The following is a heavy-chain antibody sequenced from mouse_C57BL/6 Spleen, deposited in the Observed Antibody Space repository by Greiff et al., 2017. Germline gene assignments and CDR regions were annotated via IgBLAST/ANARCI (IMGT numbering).Heavy chain of an antibody. CDR2: IDPSDSYT. D-gene: IGHD1-1*01. J-gene: IGHJ4*01. CDR3: ARRAAIYYGSKGLYYAMDY. V-gene: IGHV1-69*01. Sequence: QVQLKQPGAELVMPGASVKLSCKASGYTFTSYWMHWVKQRPGQGLEWIGEIDPSDSYTNYNQKFKGKSTLTVDKSSSTAYMQLSSLTSEDSAVYYCARRAAIYYGSKGLYYAMDYWGQGTSVTVSS. CDR1: GYTFTSYW.